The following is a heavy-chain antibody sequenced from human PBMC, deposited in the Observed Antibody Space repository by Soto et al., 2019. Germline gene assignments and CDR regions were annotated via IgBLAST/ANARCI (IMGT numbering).Heavy chain of an antibody. V-gene: IGHV3-74*01. D-gene: IGHD3-22*01. Sequence: PGGSPRLSCAASRFTFSTYWMHWVRQAPGKGLVWVSRINSDGTGTSYADSVKGRITISRDNAKNTLYLQMNSLRSEDTAVYYWAGDSSGYSYCDFDLWGQRTMV. J-gene: IGHJ3*01. CDR2: INSDGTGT. CDR1: RFTFSTYW. CDR3: AGDSSGYSYCDFDL.